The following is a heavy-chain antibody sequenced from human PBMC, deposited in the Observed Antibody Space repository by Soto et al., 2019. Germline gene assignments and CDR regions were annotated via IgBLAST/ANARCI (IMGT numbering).Heavy chain of an antibody. Sequence: GGSLRLSCAASGFTFSSYGMSWVRQAPGKGLEWVSSISGSDGSTCYADSVKGRFTISRDTSKNTLYLQMNSLRAGDTAVYYCVRNDLALVIVASFKYWGQGTLVTVSS. J-gene: IGHJ4*02. D-gene: IGHD3-22*01. CDR1: GFTFSSYG. CDR3: VRNDLALVIVASFKY. CDR2: ISGSDGST. V-gene: IGHV3-23*01.